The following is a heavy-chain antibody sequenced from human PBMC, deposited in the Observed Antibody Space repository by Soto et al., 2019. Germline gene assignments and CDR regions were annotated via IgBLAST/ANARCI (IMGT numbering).Heavy chain of an antibody. CDR2: IYSGGST. CDR1: GFTVSTKY. D-gene: IGHD3-16*01. J-gene: IGHJ4*02. CDR3: ARDPWAADY. Sequence: EVQLVESGGGLVQPGGSLRLSCAASGFTVSTKYMSWVRQAPGKGLEWVSVIYSGGSTFYADSVRGRFTISRDNSKNTVNLXMXSLXAXXTAVYYCARDPWAADYWGQGTLVTVSS. V-gene: IGHV3-66*01.